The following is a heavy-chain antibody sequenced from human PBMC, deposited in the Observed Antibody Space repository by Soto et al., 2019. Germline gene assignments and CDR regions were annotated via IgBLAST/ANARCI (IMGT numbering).Heavy chain of an antibody. V-gene: IGHV3-15*07. CDR1: GFTFSNAW. Sequence: GGSLRLSCAASGFTFSNAWMNWVRQAPGKGLEWVGRIKSKTDGGTTDYAAPVKGRFTISRDDSKNTLYLQMNSLKTEDTAVYYCTTAGDSSGWYAPSYYYYYGMDVWGQGTTVPVSS. CDR3: TTAGDSSGWYAPSYYYYYGMDV. J-gene: IGHJ6*02. CDR2: IKSKTDGGTT. D-gene: IGHD6-19*01.